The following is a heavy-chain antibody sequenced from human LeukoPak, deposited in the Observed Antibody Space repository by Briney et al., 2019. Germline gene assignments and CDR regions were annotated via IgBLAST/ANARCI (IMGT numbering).Heavy chain of an antibody. V-gene: IGHV4-34*01. CDR3: AREGDLLWFGELTYFDY. Sequence: GSLRLSCAASGFTFSSYWMSWVRQPPGKGLEWIGEINHSGSTNYNPSLKSRVTISVDTSKNQFSLKLCSVTAADTAVYYCAREGDLLWFGELTYFDYWGQGTLVTVSS. J-gene: IGHJ4*02. CDR2: INHSGST. D-gene: IGHD3-10*01. CDR1: GFTFSSYW.